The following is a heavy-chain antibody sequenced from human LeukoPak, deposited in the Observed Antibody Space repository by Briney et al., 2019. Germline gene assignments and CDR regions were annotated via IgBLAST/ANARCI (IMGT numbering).Heavy chain of an antibody. D-gene: IGHD3-10*01. J-gene: IGHJ6*02. CDR1: GGSVSSPTW. V-gene: IGHV4-4*02. CDR3: ARDQRDYYGAGSYYYVMDF. Sequence: PSETLSLTCAVSGGSVSSPTWWTWVRQPPGKGLEWIGEIYHSGSTNYSPSLKSRVTLSIDKSKNQFSLKVKTVTAADTAVYYCARDQRDYYGAGSYYYVMDFWGQGTTVTVSS. CDR2: IYHSGST.